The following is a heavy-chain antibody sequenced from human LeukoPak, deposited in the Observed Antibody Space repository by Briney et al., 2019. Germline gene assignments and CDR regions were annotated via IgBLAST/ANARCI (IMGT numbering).Heavy chain of an antibody. Sequence: PSETLSLTYTVSGGSIRGDFRSWIRQPPGKGLEWVAYIHSTGGTKYNPSLQSRVTVSVDTRKNQVSLRLSSVTAADTAVYYCARLTITNYYFMDVWGKGTTVTVSS. CDR3: ARLTITNYYFMDV. CDR1: GGSIRGDF. CDR2: IHSTGGT. V-gene: IGHV4-59*08. J-gene: IGHJ6*03. D-gene: IGHD5-24*01.